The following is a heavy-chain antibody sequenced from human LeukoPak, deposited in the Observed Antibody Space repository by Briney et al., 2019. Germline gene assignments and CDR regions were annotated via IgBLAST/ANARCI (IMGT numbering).Heavy chain of an antibody. V-gene: IGHV4-30-2*01. CDR2: IYHSGST. Sequence: SETLSLTCTVSGGSISSGGYYWSWIRQPPGKGLEWIGYIYHSGSTYYNPSLKSRVTISVDRSKNQFSLKLSSVTAADTAVYYCARAGYSYDHYYYYMDVWGKGTTVTVSS. CDR3: ARAGYSYDHYYYYMDV. CDR1: GGSISSGGYY. D-gene: IGHD5-18*01. J-gene: IGHJ6*03.